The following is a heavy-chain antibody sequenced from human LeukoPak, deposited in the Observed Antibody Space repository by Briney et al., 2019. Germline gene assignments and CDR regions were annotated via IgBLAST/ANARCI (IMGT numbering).Heavy chain of an antibody. CDR1: GGSISSYY. J-gene: IGHJ5*02. D-gene: IGHD3-3*01. V-gene: IGHV4-59*08. CDR2: IYYSGST. CDR3: ARLEYYDFWSGYYASNWFDP. Sequence: PSETLSLTCTVSGGSISSYYWSWIRQPPGKGLEWIGYIYYSGSTNYNPSLKSRVTISVDTSKNQFSLKLSSVTAADTAVYYCARLEYYDFWSGYYASNWFDPWGQGTLVTVSS.